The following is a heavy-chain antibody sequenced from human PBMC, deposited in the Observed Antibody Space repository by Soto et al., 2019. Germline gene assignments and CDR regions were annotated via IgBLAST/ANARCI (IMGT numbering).Heavy chain of an antibody. CDR2: IYYSGST. D-gene: IGHD3-10*01. Sequence: SETLSLTCTVSGGSVSSGSYYWSWIRQPPGKGLEWIGYIYYSGSTNYNPSLKSRVTISVDTSKNQFSLKLSSVTAADTAVYYCARDRGDGYCLGYWGQGTLVTVSS. V-gene: IGHV4-61*01. J-gene: IGHJ4*02. CDR1: GGSVSSGSYY. CDR3: ARDRGDGYCLGY.